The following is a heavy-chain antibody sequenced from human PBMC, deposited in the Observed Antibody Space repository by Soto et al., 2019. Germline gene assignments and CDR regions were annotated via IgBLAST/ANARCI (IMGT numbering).Heavy chain of an antibody. V-gene: IGHV3-30*18. CDR2: ISYDGSNK. CDR3: AKGMAYYYDSGGYYWFDY. J-gene: IGHJ4*02. D-gene: IGHD3-22*01. Sequence: GGSLRLSCAASGFTFSSYGMHWVRQAPGKGLEWVAVISYDGSNKYYADSVKGRFTISRDNSKNTLYLQMNSLRAEDTAVYYCAKGMAYYYDSGGYYWFDYWGQGTLVTVSS. CDR1: GFTFSSYG.